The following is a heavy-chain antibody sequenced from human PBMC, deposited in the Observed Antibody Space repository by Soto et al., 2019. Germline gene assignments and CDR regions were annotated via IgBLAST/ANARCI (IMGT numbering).Heavy chain of an antibody. CDR1: GFIFTNYA. CDR3: ANMRGCSGGSCYWGDFDY. V-gene: IGHV3-23*01. J-gene: IGHJ4*02. CDR2: ISGSGDST. D-gene: IGHD2-15*01. Sequence: EVQLLESGGGLVQPGGSLRLSCAASGFIFTNYAMSWVRQAPGKGLEWVSFISGSGDSTYYTDSVKGRFTISRDNPMNTLFLQIDSLRAEDTAVYYCANMRGCSGGSCYWGDFDYWGQGTLVTVSS.